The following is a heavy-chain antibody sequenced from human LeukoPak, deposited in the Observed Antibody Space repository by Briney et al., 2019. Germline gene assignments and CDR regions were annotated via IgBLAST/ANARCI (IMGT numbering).Heavy chain of an antibody. V-gene: IGHV1-69*13. CDR3: ASGPYGSGSYYRSYYYYYMDV. J-gene: IGHJ6*03. Sequence: SVKVSCKASGGTFSSYAISWVRQAPGQGLEWMGGIIPILGTANYAQKFQGRVTITADESTSTAYMELSSLRSEDTAVYYCASGPYGSGSYYRSYYYYYMDVWGKGTTVTVSS. CDR2: IIPILGTA. D-gene: IGHD3-10*01. CDR1: GGTFSSYA.